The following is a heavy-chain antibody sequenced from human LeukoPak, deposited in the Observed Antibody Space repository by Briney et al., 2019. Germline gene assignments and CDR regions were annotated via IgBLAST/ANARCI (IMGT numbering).Heavy chain of an antibody. J-gene: IGHJ4*02. CDR1: GGSISSYY. D-gene: IGHD5-24*01. Sequence: SETLSLTCTVSGGSISSYYWSWIRQSPGKGLEWIGYIYYSGSTNYNPSLKSRVTISVDTSRNQFSLKLSSVTAADTAVYYCARSRWNGYNFYYLDYWGQGTLVTVSS. V-gene: IGHV4-59*01. CDR3: ARSRWNGYNFYYLDY. CDR2: IYYSGST.